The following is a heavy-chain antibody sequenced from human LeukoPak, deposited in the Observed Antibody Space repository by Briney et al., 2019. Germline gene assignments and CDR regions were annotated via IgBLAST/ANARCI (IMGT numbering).Heavy chain of an antibody. J-gene: IGHJ4*02. Sequence: GGSLRLSCAASGFTFSSYAMHWVRQAPGKGLEWVAVISYDGSNKYYADSVKGRFTISRDNSKNTLYLQMNSLRAEDTAVYYCARDVALDYWGQGTLVTVSS. CDR3: ARDVALDY. CDR2: ISYDGSNK. D-gene: IGHD5-12*01. CDR1: GFTFSSYA. V-gene: IGHV3-30*14.